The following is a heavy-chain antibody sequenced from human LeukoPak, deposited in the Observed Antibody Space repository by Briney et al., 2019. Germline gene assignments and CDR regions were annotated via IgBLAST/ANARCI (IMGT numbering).Heavy chain of an antibody. CDR1: GYTFTSYG. Sequence: RASVKVSCKASGYTFTSYGISWVRQAPGQGLEWMGWISAYNGNTNYAQKLQGRVTMTTDTSTSTAYMELRSLRSDDTAVYYCARVGLAYNWNPFDYWGQGTLVTVSS. D-gene: IGHD1-20*01. V-gene: IGHV1-18*01. CDR3: ARVGLAYNWNPFDY. CDR2: ISAYNGNT. J-gene: IGHJ4*02.